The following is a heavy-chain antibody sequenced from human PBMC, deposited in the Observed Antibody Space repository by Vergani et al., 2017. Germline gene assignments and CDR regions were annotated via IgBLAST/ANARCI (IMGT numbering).Heavy chain of an antibody. D-gene: IGHD3-10*01. CDR1: GYTFTSYG. V-gene: IGHV1-18*01. CDR3: AAGFGELFSSDAFDI. J-gene: IGHJ3*02. Sequence: QVQLVQSGAEVKKPGASVKVSCKASGYTFTSYGISWVRQAPGQGLEWMGWISAYNGNTNYAQKLQGRVTITRDMSTSTAYMELSSLRSEDTAVYYCAAGFGELFSSDAFDIWGQGTMVTVSS. CDR2: ISAYNGNT.